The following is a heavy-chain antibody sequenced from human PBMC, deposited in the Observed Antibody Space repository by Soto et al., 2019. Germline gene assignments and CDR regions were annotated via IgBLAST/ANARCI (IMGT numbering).Heavy chain of an antibody. J-gene: IGHJ4*02. CDR2: IDSRGRTL. CDR3: ARQAARNYIDS. V-gene: IGHV3-11*01. CDR1: GFTFSDYS. D-gene: IGHD6-6*01. Sequence: GGSLRLSCVASGFTFSDYSMSWIRQAPGKGLEWLAFIDSRGRTLSYADSVRGRFTISRDNAENSVYLQMDSLRADDAAVYYCARQAARNYIDSWGQGNSVTVSS.